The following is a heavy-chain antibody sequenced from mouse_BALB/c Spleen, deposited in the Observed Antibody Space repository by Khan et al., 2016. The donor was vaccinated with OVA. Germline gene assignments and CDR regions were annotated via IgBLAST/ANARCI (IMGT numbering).Heavy chain of an antibody. CDR3: ARAYYGNDYYAMDY. CDR1: GFTFSSYG. D-gene: IGHD2-10*01. CDR2: ISSGGRYT. Sequence: EVELVESGGDLVKPGGSLKVSCAASGFTFSSYGMSWVRQTPDKRLEWVATISSGGRYTYFPDSVKGRFTISRDHAKNTLYLQMTSLKSEDTAMYYCARAYYGNDYYAMDYWGQGTSVTVSS. V-gene: IGHV5-6*01. J-gene: IGHJ4*01.